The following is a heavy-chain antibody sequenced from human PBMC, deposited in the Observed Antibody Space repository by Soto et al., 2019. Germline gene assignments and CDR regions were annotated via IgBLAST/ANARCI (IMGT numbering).Heavy chain of an antibody. CDR1: GYTFTSYG. V-gene: IGHV1-18*01. CDR3: AGKIMITFGGVIRGADAFDI. CDR2: ISAYNGNT. D-gene: IGHD3-16*02. J-gene: IGHJ3*02. Sequence: ASVKVSCKASGYTFTSYGISWVRQAPGQGLEWMGWISAYNGNTNYAQKLQGRVTMTTDTSTSTAYMELRSLRSDDTAVYYCAGKIMITFGGVIRGADAFDIWGQGTTVTVS.